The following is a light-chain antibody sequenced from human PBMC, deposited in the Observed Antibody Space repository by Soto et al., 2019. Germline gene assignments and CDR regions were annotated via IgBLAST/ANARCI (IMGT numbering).Light chain of an antibody. CDR1: QSVSDW. V-gene: IGKV1-5*03. Sequence: DIQMTQSPSTLSASVGDRVTLTCRASQSVSDWLAWYQQKPGKAPKLLIYKASNLESGVPPRFSGSGSGTECTLTISSLQPDDASTYDCQQDNTFSPSTFGQGTKLEI. J-gene: IGKJ2*01. CDR3: QQDNTFSPST. CDR2: KAS.